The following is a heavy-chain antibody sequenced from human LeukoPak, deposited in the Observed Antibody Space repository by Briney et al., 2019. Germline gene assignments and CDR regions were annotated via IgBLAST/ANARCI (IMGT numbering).Heavy chain of an antibody. J-gene: IGHJ6*02. D-gene: IGHD5-18*01. CDR2: INSDGSIT. Sequence: GGSLRLSCAASGFTFTTYWMHWVRQTPGKGLVWVSHINSDGSITSYADSVKGRFTISRDNAKNTLYLQMNSLRAEDTAVYYCARDAVDTANAVWGQGTTVTVSS. CDR3: ARDAVDTANAV. V-gene: IGHV3-74*01. CDR1: GFTFTTYW.